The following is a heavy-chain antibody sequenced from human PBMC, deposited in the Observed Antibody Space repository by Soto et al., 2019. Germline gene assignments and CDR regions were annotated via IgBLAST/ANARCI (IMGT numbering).Heavy chain of an antibody. CDR3: ARDYYYDSSGYVNWFDP. V-gene: IGHV4-59*01. Sequence: SETLSLTCTVSGGSISSYYWSWIRQPPGKGLEWIGYIYYSGSTNYNPSLKSRVTISVDTSKNQFSLKLSSVTAADTAVYYCARDYYYDSSGYVNWFDPWGQGTMVTVYS. D-gene: IGHD3-22*01. CDR1: GGSISSYY. CDR2: IYYSGST. J-gene: IGHJ5*02.